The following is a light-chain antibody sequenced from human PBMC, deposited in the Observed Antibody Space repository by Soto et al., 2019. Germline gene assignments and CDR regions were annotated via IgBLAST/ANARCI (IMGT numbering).Light chain of an antibody. J-gene: IGLJ3*02. Sequence: QSVLTQPPSASGTHGQRVTISCSGSSSNIGSNYVYWYQQLPGTAPKLLIYRNNQRPSGVPDRFSGSKSGTSASPAISGLRSEDAADYYCASWDDSLSGWVFGGGTKVTVL. V-gene: IGLV1-47*01. CDR3: ASWDDSLSGWV. CDR2: RNN. CDR1: SSNIGSNY.